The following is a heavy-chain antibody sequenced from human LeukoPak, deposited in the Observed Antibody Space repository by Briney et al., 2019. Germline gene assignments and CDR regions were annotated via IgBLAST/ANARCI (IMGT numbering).Heavy chain of an antibody. CDR1: GFTFSSYS. J-gene: IGHJ2*01. CDR2: ISSSSSTI. D-gene: IGHD2-15*01. Sequence: GSLRLSCAASGFTFSSYSMNWVRQAPGKGLEWVSYISSSSSTIYYADSVKGRFTISRDNSKNTLYLQMNSLRAEDTAVYYCARTPVVVAATAWYFDLWGRGTLVTVSS. CDR3: ARTPVVVAATAWYFDL. V-gene: IGHV3-48*01.